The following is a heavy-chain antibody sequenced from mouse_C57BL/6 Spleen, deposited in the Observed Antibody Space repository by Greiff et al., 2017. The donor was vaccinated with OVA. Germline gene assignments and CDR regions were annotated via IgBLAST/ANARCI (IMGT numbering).Heavy chain of an antibody. CDR3: ARGKTAQAKYAMDY. D-gene: IGHD3-2*02. J-gene: IGHJ4*01. V-gene: IGHV14-2*01. Sequence: EVQLQQSGAELVKPGASVKLSCTASGFNINDYYMHWVKQRTEQGLEWIGRIDPEDGDTKYAPKFQGKATITADTSSNTAYLQLSSLTSEDTAVYCGARGKTAQAKYAMDYWGQGASVTVS. CDR2: IDPEDGDT. CDR1: GFNINDYY.